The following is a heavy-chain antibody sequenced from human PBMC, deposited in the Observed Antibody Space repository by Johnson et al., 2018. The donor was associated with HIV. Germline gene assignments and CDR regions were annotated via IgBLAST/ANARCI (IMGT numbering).Heavy chain of an antibody. CDR2: ISSGGST. V-gene: IGHV3-66*01. CDR1: GFTVSSNY. D-gene: IGHD4-11*01. Sequence: VQLVESGGGLVQPGGSLRLSCAASGFTVSSNYMSWVRQAPGKGLEWVSVISSGGSTYYADSVMGRFTISRDNSKNTLYLQMNSLRADDTAVYYCARGSTVTTLSGAFDIWGQGTLVTVSS. J-gene: IGHJ3*02. CDR3: ARGSTVTTLSGAFDI.